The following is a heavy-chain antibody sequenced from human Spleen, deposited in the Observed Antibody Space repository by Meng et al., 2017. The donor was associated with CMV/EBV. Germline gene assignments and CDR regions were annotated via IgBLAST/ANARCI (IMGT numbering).Heavy chain of an antibody. CDR3: ASSGYGY. CDR1: GFTFSSYS. CDR2: ISSSSSYI. D-gene: IGHD3-22*01. Sequence: GESLKISCAASGFTFSSYSMNWVRQAPGKGLEWVSSISSSSSYIYYADSVKGRFTISRDNSKNTLYLQMNSLRAEDTAVYYCASSGYGYWGQGTLVTVSS. V-gene: IGHV3-21*01. J-gene: IGHJ4*02.